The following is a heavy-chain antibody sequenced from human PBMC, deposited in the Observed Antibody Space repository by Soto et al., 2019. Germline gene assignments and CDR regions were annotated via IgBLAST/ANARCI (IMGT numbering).Heavy chain of an antibody. J-gene: IGHJ5*02. Sequence: QLQLQESGSGLVKPSQTLSLTCAVSGGSISSGGYSWSWIRQPPGKGLAWIGYIYHSGSTYYNPSLKSRVTISVDRSKNPFSLKLSSVSAADTAVDYCARAGTAEPPRWFDPWGQGTLVTVSS. CDR3: ARAGTAEPPRWFDP. CDR1: GGSISSGGYS. CDR2: IYHSGST. D-gene: IGHD1-7*01. V-gene: IGHV4-30-2*01.